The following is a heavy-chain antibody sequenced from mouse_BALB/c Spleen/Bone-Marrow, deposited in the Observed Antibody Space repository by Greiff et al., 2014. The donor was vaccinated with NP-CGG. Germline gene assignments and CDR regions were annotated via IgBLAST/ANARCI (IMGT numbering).Heavy chain of an antibody. V-gene: IGHV7-3*02. D-gene: IGHD1-1*01. J-gene: IGHJ2*01. CDR1: GFTLTDYY. Sequence: DVQLVESGGGLVQPGGSLRLSCATSGFTLTDYYMNWVRQPPGKALEWLGFIRDKANGYATEYSASVKGRFTISRDNSQSILYLQMNTLRAEDSASYYCAKDSRSTVSHFDYWGQGTTLTVSS. CDR3: AKDSRSTVSHFDY. CDR2: IRDKANGYAT.